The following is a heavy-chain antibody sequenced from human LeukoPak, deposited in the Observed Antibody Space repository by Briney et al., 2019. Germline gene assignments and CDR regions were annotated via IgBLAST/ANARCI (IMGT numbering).Heavy chain of an antibody. Sequence: SETLSLTCAVYGGSFSGYYWSWIRQPPGKGLEWIGEINHSGSTNYNPSLKSRVTILVDTSKNQFSLKLSSVTAADTAVYYCARGTRYGYRYWGQGTLVTVSS. V-gene: IGHV4-34*01. CDR2: INHSGST. CDR3: ARGTRYGYRY. J-gene: IGHJ4*02. D-gene: IGHD3-16*02. CDR1: GGSFSGYY.